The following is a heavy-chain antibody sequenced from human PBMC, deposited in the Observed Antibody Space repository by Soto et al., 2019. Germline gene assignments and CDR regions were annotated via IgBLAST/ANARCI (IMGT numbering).Heavy chain of an antibody. CDR1: GYSFAGYW. J-gene: IGHJ4*02. V-gene: IGHV5-10-1*01. D-gene: IGHD3-22*01. CDR2: IDPSDSQT. Sequence: GESLKISCKGSGYSFAGYWVTWVRQKPGKGLEWMGRIDPSDSQTYYSPSFRGHVTISVTKSITTVSLQWSSLRASDTAMYYCARQIYDSDTGPNFQYYFDSWGQGTPVTVSS. CDR3: ARQIYDSDTGPNFQYYFDS.